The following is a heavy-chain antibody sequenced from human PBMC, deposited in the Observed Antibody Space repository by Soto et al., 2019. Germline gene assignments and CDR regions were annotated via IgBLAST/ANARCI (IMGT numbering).Heavy chain of an antibody. Sequence: GQSLKISCKGSAYSFTSYWISWVRQMPGKGLEWMGRIDPSDSYTNYSPSFQGHVTISSDKSISTAYLQWSSLKGSDNAIYYCATAGSSIHGSPWGSYYEMDVGGQGTTVTVCS. D-gene: IGHD2-2*01. J-gene: IGHJ6*02. CDR1: AYSFTSYW. CDR3: ATAGSSIHGSPWGSYYEMDV. V-gene: IGHV5-10-1*01. CDR2: IDPSDSYT.